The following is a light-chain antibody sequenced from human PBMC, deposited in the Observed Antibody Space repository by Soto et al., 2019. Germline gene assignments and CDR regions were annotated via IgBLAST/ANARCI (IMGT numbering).Light chain of an antibody. CDR2: VDN. CDR3: AAWDDSLNGYV. V-gene: IGLV1-44*01. CDR1: SSNIGVNT. Sequence: QSVLTQPPSASGTPGRRVTISCSGSSSNIGVNTVNWYQQQLPGTAPKVLIYVDNQRPSGVPDRFSGFKSGTSASLAMSGLQSEAEADYYCAAWDDSLNGYVFATGTKLTVL. J-gene: IGLJ1*01.